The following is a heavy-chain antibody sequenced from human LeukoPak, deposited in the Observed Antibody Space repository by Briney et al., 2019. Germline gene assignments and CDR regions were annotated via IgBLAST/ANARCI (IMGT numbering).Heavy chain of an antibody. V-gene: IGHV3-30*03. J-gene: IGHJ4*02. CDR3: ARDQYDTWSRRGNFDS. D-gene: IGHD3-3*01. Sequence: GVSLRLPFAASGFTFRSYGMHWVRQAPGKGLEWVAVISYDGSNKYCADSVKARFTISRDNSKNTLYLQMNSLRAEDTAVFYCARDQYDTWSRRGNFDSWGQGTLVIVSS. CDR2: ISYDGSNK. CDR1: GFTFRSYG.